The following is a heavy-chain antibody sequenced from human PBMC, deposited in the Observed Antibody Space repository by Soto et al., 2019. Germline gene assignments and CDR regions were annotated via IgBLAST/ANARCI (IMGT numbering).Heavy chain of an antibody. J-gene: IGHJ3*02. D-gene: IGHD5-12*01. CDR1: GFTFSSYG. Sequence: HPVGSLRLSCAASGFTFSSYGMHWVRQAPGKGLEWVAVISYDGSNKYYADSVKGRFTISRDNSKNTLYLQMNSLRAEDTAVYYCAKEGDRRDGYNDAFDIWGQGTMVTVSS. CDR3: AKEGDRRDGYNDAFDI. CDR2: ISYDGSNK. V-gene: IGHV3-30*18.